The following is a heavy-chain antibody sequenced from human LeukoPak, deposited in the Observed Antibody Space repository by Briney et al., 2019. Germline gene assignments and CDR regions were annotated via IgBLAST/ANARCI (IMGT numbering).Heavy chain of an antibody. CDR3: ARGIWRSVCVQYLLDS. Sequence: ASVKVSCKASGYTFTNYAMQWVRQAPGQRLEWMGWINAGNGKIKYSQKFQGRVTITRDTSASTAYMELSSLRSEDRAVYYCARGIWRSVCVQYLLDSWGQGTLVTVSS. CDR2: INAGNGKI. V-gene: IGHV1-3*01. D-gene: IGHD3-3*01. CDR1: GYTFTNYA. J-gene: IGHJ4*02.